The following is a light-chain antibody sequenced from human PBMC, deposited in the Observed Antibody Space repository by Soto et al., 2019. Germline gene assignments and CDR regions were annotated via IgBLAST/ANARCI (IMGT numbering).Light chain of an antibody. J-gene: IGKJ3*01. CDR2: AAS. Sequence: IQLTQCPSSLSASVGDRVTISCRASQGIANFLAWYQQKPGKAPKLLIYAASTLQSGVPSRFSGSGSGTDFTLTISCLQPEDFATYYCQQLNSFPIPFGPGTKVDIK. CDR3: QQLNSFPIP. V-gene: IGKV1-9*01. CDR1: QGIANF.